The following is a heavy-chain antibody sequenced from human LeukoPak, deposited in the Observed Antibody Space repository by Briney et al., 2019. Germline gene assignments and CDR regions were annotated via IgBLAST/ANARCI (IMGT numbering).Heavy chain of an antibody. J-gene: IGHJ4*02. V-gene: IGHV1-24*01. CDR2: VDVEAGDT. Sequence: GASVKVSCKVSGNRLTELSVHWVRQAPGKGLEWMGGVDVEAGDTKYAQNFQGRVTMTEDTSTDTAYMELSSLRSEDTAAYYCATDPTYYFDGSGYYHVDYWGQGTLVTVSS. CDR3: ATDPTYYFDGSGYYHVDY. CDR1: GNRLTELS. D-gene: IGHD3-22*01.